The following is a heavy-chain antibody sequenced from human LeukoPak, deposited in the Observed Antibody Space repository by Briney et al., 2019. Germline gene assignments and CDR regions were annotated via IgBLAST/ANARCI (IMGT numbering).Heavy chain of an antibody. Sequence: GGSLRLSCAASGFTFSGYPMHWVRQAPGKGLEYLSGISANGGSTYYANSVKGRFTISRDNSKNTLYLQMGSLRPEDMAVYYCARDGSNWDFDFWGQGTLVTVSS. CDR3: ARDGSNWDFDF. D-gene: IGHD6-13*01. CDR2: ISANGGST. CDR1: GFTFSGYP. V-gene: IGHV3-64*01. J-gene: IGHJ4*02.